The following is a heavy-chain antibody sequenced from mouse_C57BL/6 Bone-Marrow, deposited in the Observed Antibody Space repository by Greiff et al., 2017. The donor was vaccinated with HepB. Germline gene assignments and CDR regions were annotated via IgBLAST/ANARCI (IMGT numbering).Heavy chain of an antibody. CDR1: GFTFSDYG. J-gene: IGHJ2*01. D-gene: IGHD3-3*01. Sequence: DVKLVESGGGLVKPGGSLKLSCAASGFTFSDYGMHWVRQAPEKGLEWVAYISSGSSTIYYADTVKGRFTISRDNAKNTLFLQMTSLRSEDTAMYYCARLGWAYYFDYWGQGTTLTVSS. CDR2: ISSGSSTI. CDR3: ARLGWAYYFDY. V-gene: IGHV5-17*01.